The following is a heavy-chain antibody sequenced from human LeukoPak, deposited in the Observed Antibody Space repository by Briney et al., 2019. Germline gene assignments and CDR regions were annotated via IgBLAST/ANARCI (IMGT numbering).Heavy chain of an antibody. CDR3: ISEVGKGSH. Sequence: GGSLRLSCAASGFTFSTYSMKWVRQAPGKGLEWVSYISDSSAMYYADSVRGRFTISRENDKNSLFLQMNSLRAEDTAVYYCISEVGKGSHWGQGTLVTVSS. CDR2: ISDSSAM. CDR1: GFTFSTYS. J-gene: IGHJ4*02. V-gene: IGHV3-48*01. D-gene: IGHD1-26*01.